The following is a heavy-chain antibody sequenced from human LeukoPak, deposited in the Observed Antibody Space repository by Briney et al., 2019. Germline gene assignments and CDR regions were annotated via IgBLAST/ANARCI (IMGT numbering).Heavy chain of an antibody. Sequence: GGSLRLSCGASGFTFGSYGMSWVRQAPGKGLEWVASINHNGNVNYYVDSVKGRFTISRDNAKNSLYLQMSNLRAEDTAVYFCARGGGLDVWGQGATVTVSS. V-gene: IGHV3-7*03. CDR1: GFTFGSYG. J-gene: IGHJ6*02. D-gene: IGHD3-16*01. CDR3: ARGGGLDV. CDR2: INHNGNVN.